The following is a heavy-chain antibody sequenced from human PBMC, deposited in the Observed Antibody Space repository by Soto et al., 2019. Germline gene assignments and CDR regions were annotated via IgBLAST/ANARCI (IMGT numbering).Heavy chain of an antibody. CDR3: ARDNYHFWSGYYPGGMDV. Sequence: QVQLQESGPGLVKPSETLSLTCTVSGGSVSSGSYYWSWIRQPPGKGLEWIGYIYYSGSTNYNPSLKSRVTISVDTSKNQFSLKLSSVTAAEQAVFYCARDNYHFWSGYYPGGMDVWGQGTTVTVSS. D-gene: IGHD3-3*01. V-gene: IGHV4-61*01. J-gene: IGHJ6*02. CDR2: IYYSGST. CDR1: GGSVSSGSYY.